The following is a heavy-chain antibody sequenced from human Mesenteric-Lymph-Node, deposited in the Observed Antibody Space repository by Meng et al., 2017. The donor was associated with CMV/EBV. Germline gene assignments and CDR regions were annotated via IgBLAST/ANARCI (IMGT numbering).Heavy chain of an antibody. Sequence: ASVKVSCKASGGTLNDYTINWVRQATGQGLEWMGWMNPNSGNTGYAQKFQGRVTMTRNTSISTAYMELSSLRSEDTAVYYCARGLVHYDFWSGYYTGDRPPDYWGQGTLVTVSS. CDR3: ARGLVHYDFWSGYYTGDRPPDY. J-gene: IGHJ4*02. V-gene: IGHV1-8*02. D-gene: IGHD3-3*01. CDR1: GGTLNDYT. CDR2: MNPNSGNT.